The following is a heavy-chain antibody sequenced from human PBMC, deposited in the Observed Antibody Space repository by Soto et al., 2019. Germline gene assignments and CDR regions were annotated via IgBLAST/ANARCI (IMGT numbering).Heavy chain of an antibody. Sequence: SETLSLTCTVSGGSISSSNYYWGWVRQPPGKGLEWIGYIYYSGNSYYNPSLKSRVTISVGTSKNQFSLKLSSVTAADTAVYYCARQGDSKSSYYYGMDVWGQGTTVTVSS. CDR3: ARQGDSKSSYYYGMDV. V-gene: IGHV4-39*01. CDR1: GGSISSSNYY. CDR2: IYYSGNS. D-gene: IGHD1-26*01. J-gene: IGHJ6*02.